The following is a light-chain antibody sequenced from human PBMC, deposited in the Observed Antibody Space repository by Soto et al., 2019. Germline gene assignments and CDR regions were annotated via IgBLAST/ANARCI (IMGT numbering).Light chain of an antibody. Sequence: QSALTQPASVSGSPGQSITISFTGTSSDVGSYNLVSRYQQHPGKAPKLMIYEGSKRPSGVSNRFSGSKSGNTASLTISGLQAEDEADYYCCSYAGSSTYVFGTGTKVTV. V-gene: IGLV2-23*01. J-gene: IGLJ1*01. CDR1: SSDVGSYNL. CDR3: CSYAGSSTYV. CDR2: EGS.